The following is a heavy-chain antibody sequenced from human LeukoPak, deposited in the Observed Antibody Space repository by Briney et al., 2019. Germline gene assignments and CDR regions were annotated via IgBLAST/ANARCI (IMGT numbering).Heavy chain of an antibody. V-gene: IGHV4-34*01. Sequence: PSETLSLTCAVYGGSFSGYYWSWIRQPPGKGLEWIGEINHSGSTNYNPSLKSRVTISVDTSKNQSSLKLSSVTAADTAVYYCARVEEGYGSGRRENYYYYYMDVWGKGTTVTISS. CDR1: GGSFSGYY. D-gene: IGHD3-10*01. J-gene: IGHJ6*03. CDR2: INHSGST. CDR3: ARVEEGYGSGRRENYYYYYMDV.